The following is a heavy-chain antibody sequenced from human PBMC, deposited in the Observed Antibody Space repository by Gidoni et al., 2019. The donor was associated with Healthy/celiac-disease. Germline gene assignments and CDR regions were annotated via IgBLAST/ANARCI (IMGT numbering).Heavy chain of an antibody. J-gene: IGHJ3*02. V-gene: IGHV3-23*01. Sequence: EVQLLESGGGLVQPGGSLRLSCAASGFTFSSYAMSWVRQAPGKGLEWVSAISGSGGSTYYADSVKGRFTISRDNSKNTLYLQMNSLRAEDTAVYYCAKTYYYDSSGYYYRGNAFDIWGQGTMVTVTS. CDR1: GFTFSSYA. CDR3: AKTYYYDSSGYYYRGNAFDI. D-gene: IGHD3-22*01. CDR2: ISGSGGST.